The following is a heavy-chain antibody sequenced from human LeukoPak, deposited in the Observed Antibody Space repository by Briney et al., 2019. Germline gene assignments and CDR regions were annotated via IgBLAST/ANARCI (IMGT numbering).Heavy chain of an antibody. Sequence: GGSLRLSCAVSGLTFSTYGMHWVRQAPGKGLEWVALIWYDGSNKYYTDSVKGRLTISRDNSKNTLYLQMNSLKADDTAFYYCVRGPNQYFSAWYYFDYWGQGTLVTVSS. J-gene: IGHJ4*02. CDR2: IWYDGSNK. V-gene: IGHV3-33*01. CDR1: GLTFSTYG. CDR3: VRGPNQYFSAWYYFDY. D-gene: IGHD6-19*01.